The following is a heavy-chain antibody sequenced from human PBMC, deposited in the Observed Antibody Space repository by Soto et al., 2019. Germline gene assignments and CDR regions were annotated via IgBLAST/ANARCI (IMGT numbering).Heavy chain of an antibody. J-gene: IGHJ6*02. CDR1: GDYISTYY. V-gene: IGHV4-4*07. Sequence: SETLSLTCTVSGDYISTYYWSWIRQPAGKGLEWIGRIHPSGSTNYHPSLKSRVSMSVDTSMNQISLKLTTVTAADTAVYYCARVIPPMDIYGMDVWGQGTTVTVSS. D-gene: IGHD3-10*01. CDR2: IHPSGST. CDR3: ARVIPPMDIYGMDV.